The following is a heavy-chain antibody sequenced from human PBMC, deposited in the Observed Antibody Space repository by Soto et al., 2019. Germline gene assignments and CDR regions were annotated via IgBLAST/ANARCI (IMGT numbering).Heavy chain of an antibody. CDR3: ARFLSGAARPFSGQWRARRYYYYGMDV. CDR1: GDFINSDDYY. CDR2: IHHSGRA. V-gene: IGHV4-31*03. Sequence: SETLSLTCTVSGDFINSDDYYWTWIRQHPGTGLEWIAYIHHSGRAYYSPSLDSRVTISVDTSKNQFSLKLNSGTAADTAVYYCARFLSGAARPFSGQWRARRYYYYGMDVWGQGTTVTVSS. J-gene: IGHJ6*02. D-gene: IGHD6-6*01.